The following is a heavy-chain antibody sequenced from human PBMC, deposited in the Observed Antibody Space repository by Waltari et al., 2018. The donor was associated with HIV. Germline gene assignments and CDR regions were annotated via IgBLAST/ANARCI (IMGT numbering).Heavy chain of an antibody. J-gene: IGHJ4*02. CDR1: GYTFPGYY. CDR3: ATALYSSSSAGSIDY. Sequence: QVQLVQSGAEVKKPGASVKVSCKASGYTFPGYYMTWVRQAPGQGLEWMGWINPNSGGTNYAQKFQGRVTMTRDTSISTAYMELSRLRSDDTAVYYCATALYSSSSAGSIDYWGQGTLVTVSS. V-gene: IGHV1-2*02. CDR2: INPNSGGT. D-gene: IGHD6-6*01.